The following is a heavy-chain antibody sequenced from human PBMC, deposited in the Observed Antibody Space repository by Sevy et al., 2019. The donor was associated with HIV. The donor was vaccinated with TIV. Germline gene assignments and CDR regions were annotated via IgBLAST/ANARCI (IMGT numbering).Heavy chain of an antibody. CDR2: ISNSGTTI. CDR1: GFTFSSYE. V-gene: IGHV3-48*03. J-gene: IGHJ4*02. D-gene: IGHD4-17*01. Sequence: GGSLRLSCAASGFTFSSYEMNWVRQAPGKGLEWVSYISNSGTTISYSDSVKGRFTISGANARNSLYLQMNSLRAEDTAVYYCARDLPPSATTVAHFDCWGQRTLVTVSS. CDR3: ARDLPPSATTVAHFDC.